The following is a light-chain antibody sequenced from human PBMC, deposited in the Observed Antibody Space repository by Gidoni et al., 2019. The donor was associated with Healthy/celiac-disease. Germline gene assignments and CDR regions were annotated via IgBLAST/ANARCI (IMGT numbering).Light chain of an antibody. CDR3: SSYTGSSTRVV. J-gene: IGLJ2*01. CDR1: SIDVGGYNY. CDR2: DVS. V-gene: IGLV2-14*03. Sequence: QSALTQPAPVPGPPGQPITISCTGTSIDVGGYNYVSWYQQHPGKAPKLMIYDVSNRPSGVSNRFSGSKSGNTASLTISGLQAEDEADYYCSSYTGSSTRVVFGGGTKLTVL.